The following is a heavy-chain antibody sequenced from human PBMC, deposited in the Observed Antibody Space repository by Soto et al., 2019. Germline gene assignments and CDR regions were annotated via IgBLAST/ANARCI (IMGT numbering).Heavy chain of an antibody. D-gene: IGHD3-22*01. V-gene: IGHV3-11*01. Sequence: QVQLTESGGDLVKPGESLRLSCAGSGFRFSDFYMAWIRQAPGKGREWVSYISTSGTSVFYADSVKGRFTISRDDAKASLYLQMDSLRADDTAVYFCARTVVLFSRLDSWGQGTLVTVSS. CDR2: ISTSGTSV. J-gene: IGHJ4*02. CDR1: GFRFSDFY. CDR3: ARTVVLFSRLDS.